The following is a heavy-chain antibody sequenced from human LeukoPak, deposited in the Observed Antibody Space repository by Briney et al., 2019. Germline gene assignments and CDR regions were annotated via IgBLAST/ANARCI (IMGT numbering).Heavy chain of an antibody. CDR1: GFTFSTYG. CDR2: ISYNSGTM. D-gene: IGHD3-22*01. J-gene: IGHJ3*02. Sequence: GGSLRLSCVASGFTFSTYGMNWVRQAPGKGLEWASYISYNSGTMNYADSVRGRFTISRDNSKNTLYLQMNSLRAEDTAVYYCETEWGRPYDSSGYYYYDAFDIWGQGTMVTVSS. CDR3: ETEWGRPYDSSGYYYYDAFDI. V-gene: IGHV3-48*01.